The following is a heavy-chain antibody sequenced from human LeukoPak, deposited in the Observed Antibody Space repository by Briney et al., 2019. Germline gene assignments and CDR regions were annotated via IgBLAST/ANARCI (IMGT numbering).Heavy chain of an antibody. V-gene: IGHV1-2*04. J-gene: IGHJ5*02. CDR2: INPNSGGT. CDR1: GYTFTGYY. CDR3: ARGRLPMVRGVMYNWFDP. Sequence: ASVKVSCKASGYTFTGYYMHWVRQAPGQGLEWMGRINPNSGGTNYAQKFQGWVTMTRDTSISTAYMELSRLRSDDTAVYYCARGRLPMVRGVMYNWFDPWGQGTLVTVSS. D-gene: IGHD3-10*01.